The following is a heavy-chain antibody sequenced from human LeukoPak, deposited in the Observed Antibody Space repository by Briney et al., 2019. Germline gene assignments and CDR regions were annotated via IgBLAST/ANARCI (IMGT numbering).Heavy chain of an antibody. V-gene: IGHV1-2*02. Sequence: VASVKVSCKASGYTFSGYYVHWVRQAPGQGLEWMGWINPNSGGTNYAQKFQGRVTMTRDTSISTAYMELSRLRSDDTAVYYCARDLTTPVDYWGQGTLVTVSS. CDR3: ARDLTTPVDY. D-gene: IGHD4-11*01. CDR1: GYTFSGYY. CDR2: INPNSGGT. J-gene: IGHJ4*02.